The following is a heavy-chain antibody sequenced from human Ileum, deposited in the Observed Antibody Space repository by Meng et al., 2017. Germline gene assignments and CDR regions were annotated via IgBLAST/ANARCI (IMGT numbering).Heavy chain of an antibody. CDR1: RGSINCFY. V-gene: IGHV4-59*08. Sequence: SETLSLTCTISRGSINCFYWSWIRQPPGKGLEWIGYIYNIGDTNANPSLNRRVTISLDTSKNQFSLKLSSVSAADTAVYFCARHPRLESSGNYRFDFWGQGTLVTVSS. CDR3: ARHPRLESSGNYRFDF. D-gene: IGHD4-11*01. J-gene: IGHJ4*02. CDR2: IYNIGDT.